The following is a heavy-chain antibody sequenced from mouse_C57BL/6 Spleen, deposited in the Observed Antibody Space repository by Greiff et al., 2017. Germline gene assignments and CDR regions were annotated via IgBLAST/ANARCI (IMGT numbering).Heavy chain of an antibody. J-gene: IGHJ2*01. Sequence: EVQLVESGGGLVKPGGSLKLSCAASGFTFSSYTMSWVRQTPEKRLEWVATISGGGGNTYYPDSVQGRFTISRDNAKNTLYLQMSSLRSADTALYYCARGVSSGLTPYFDYWGQGTTLTVSS. CDR3: ARGVSSGLTPYFDY. V-gene: IGHV5-9*01. CDR2: ISGGGGNT. D-gene: IGHD3-2*02. CDR1: GFTFSSYT.